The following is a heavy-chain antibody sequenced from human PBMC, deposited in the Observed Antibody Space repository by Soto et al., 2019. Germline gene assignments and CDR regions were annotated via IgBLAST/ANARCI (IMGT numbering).Heavy chain of an antibody. CDR3: ARVSGYYVSKGLVPDF. V-gene: IGHV4-59*01. J-gene: IGHJ4*02. CDR1: GGSISNYY. D-gene: IGHD6-25*01. CDR2: IFSDRTT. Sequence: SETLSLTCTVSGGSISNYYWNWIRQPPGKGLEWIGYIFSDRTTNYNPSLESRLTISLDTSKTQVSLKLTSVTAADTAVYYCARVSGYYVSKGLVPDFWGQGTLVTVSS.